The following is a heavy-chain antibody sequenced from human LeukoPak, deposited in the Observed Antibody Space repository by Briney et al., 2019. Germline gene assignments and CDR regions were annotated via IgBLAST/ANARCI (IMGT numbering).Heavy chain of an antibody. J-gene: IGHJ6*02. CDR2: TYYRSKCYH. D-gene: IGHD2-2*01. CDR1: GDSVSSHSSA. CDR3: ARDPAYNYGMDV. Sequence: SQTLSLTCAISGDSVSSHSSAWNWIRQSPSRGLEWLGRTYYRSKCYHDYAVSVKSRISINPDTSKNQFSLQLSSVTPEDTAVYYCARDPAYNYGMDVWGQGTTVTVSS. V-gene: IGHV6-1*01.